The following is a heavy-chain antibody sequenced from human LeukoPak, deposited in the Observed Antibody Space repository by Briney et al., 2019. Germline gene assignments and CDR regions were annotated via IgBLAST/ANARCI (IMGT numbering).Heavy chain of an antibody. CDR1: GFTFSSYA. CDR2: ISDSGGRT. J-gene: IGHJ6*04. D-gene: IGHD2-2*01. Sequence: GGSLRLSCAASGFTFSSYAMSWVRQAPGKGLEWVSAISDSGGRTYYADSVKGRFTISRDNSKNTLYLQMNSLRAEDTAVYYCAKGGSGYCSCYSCDYYYYYGMGGQGKRATVT. V-gene: IGHV3-23*01. CDR3: AKGGSGYCSCYSCDYYYYYGMGG.